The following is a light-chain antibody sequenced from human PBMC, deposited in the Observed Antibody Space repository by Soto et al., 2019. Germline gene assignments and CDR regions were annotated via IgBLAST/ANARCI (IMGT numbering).Light chain of an antibody. CDR2: EVT. V-gene: IGLV2-8*01. CDR3: MSYAGMYTYV. J-gene: IGLJ1*01. CDR1: SSDVGGYNY. Sequence: QSALTQPPSASGSPGQSVTMSWTGTSSDVGGYNYLSWYQHRPGKAPQLIIYEVTKRPSGVPNRFFGSKSGNTASLTVSGLQAEDEADYFCMSYAGMYTYVFGTGTKVTVL.